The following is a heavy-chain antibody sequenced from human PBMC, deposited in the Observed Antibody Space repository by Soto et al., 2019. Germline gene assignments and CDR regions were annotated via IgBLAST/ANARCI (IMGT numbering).Heavy chain of an antibody. D-gene: IGHD3-22*01. CDR3: ARVGYYYDSSGYYSTFDY. J-gene: IGHJ4*02. Sequence: SETLSLTCTVSGGSISSYYWSWIRQPPGKGLEWIGYIYYSGSTNYNPSLKSRVTISVDTSKNQFSLKLSSVTAADTAVYYCARVGYYYDSSGYYSTFDYWGQGTLVTVSS. V-gene: IGHV4-59*01. CDR2: IYYSGST. CDR1: GGSISSYY.